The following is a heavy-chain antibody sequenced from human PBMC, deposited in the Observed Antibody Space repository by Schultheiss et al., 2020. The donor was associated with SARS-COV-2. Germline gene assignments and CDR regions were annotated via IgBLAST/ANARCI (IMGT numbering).Heavy chain of an antibody. D-gene: IGHD4-17*01. J-gene: IGHJ4*02. Sequence: GSLRLSCAVSGGSISSSNWWSWVRQPPGKGLEWIGEIYHSGSTNYNPSLKSRVTISVDKSKNQFSLKLSSVTAADTAVYYCARRGYYGDRFDYWGQGTLVTVSS. CDR1: GGSISSSNW. CDR3: ARRGYYGDRFDY. CDR2: IYHSGST. V-gene: IGHV4-4*02.